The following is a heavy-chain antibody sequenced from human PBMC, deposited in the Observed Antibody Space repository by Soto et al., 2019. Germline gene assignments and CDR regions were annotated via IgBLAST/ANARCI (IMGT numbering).Heavy chain of an antibody. V-gene: IGHV3-30*18. CDR2: ISYDGSNK. Sequence: PGGSLRLSCAASGFTFSSYGMHLVRQAPGKGLECVSVISYDGSNKYYADSVKGRFTISRDNSKNTLYLQMNSLRAEDTAVDYCAKLGDISGYQLWGQGTMVTLSS. CDR3: AKLGDISGYQL. D-gene: IGHD3-22*01. J-gene: IGHJ4*02. CDR1: GFTFSSYG.